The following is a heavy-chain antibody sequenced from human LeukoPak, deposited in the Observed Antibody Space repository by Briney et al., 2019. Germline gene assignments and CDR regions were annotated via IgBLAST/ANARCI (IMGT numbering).Heavy chain of an antibody. Sequence: PGGSVRLPCVASGFTFSDYAMSWVRQAPGKGLEWVSGISDSGGSTYYADSVKGRCTISRDNSKNTVSLQMNNLRAEDTAVYFCARHDSFIPYWGQGTLVTVTS. CDR3: ARHDSFIPY. CDR1: GFTFSDYA. CDR2: ISDSGGST. V-gene: IGHV3-23*01. D-gene: IGHD3-16*02. J-gene: IGHJ4*02.